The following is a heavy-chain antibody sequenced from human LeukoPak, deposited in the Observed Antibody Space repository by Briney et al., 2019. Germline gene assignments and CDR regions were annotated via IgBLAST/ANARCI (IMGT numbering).Heavy chain of an antibody. J-gene: IGHJ4*02. Sequence: SVKVSCKASGGTFSSYAISWVRQAPGQGLEWMGRIIPILGIANYAQKFQGRVTITADKSTSTAYMELSSLRSEDTAVYYCATLGRDYDSSGYSFRFDYWGQGTLVTVSS. CDR3: ATLGRDYDSSGYSFRFDY. CDR2: IIPILGIA. CDR1: GGTFSSYA. V-gene: IGHV1-69*04. D-gene: IGHD3-22*01.